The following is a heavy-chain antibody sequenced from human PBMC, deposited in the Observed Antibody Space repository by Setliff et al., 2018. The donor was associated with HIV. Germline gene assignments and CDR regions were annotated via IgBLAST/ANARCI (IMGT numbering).Heavy chain of an antibody. V-gene: IGHV3-30*04. CDR2: ISYDGSNK. J-gene: IGHJ4*02. CDR3: AGENYYVIEY. D-gene: IGHD3-10*02. Sequence: GGSLRLSCAASGFIFDRHTMHWVRRAPGKGLEWLSLISYDGSNKYYADSVKGRFTISRDNSKNTLYLQMNGLTAEDTAVYYCAGENYYVIEYWGQGTLVTVSS. CDR1: GFIFDRHT.